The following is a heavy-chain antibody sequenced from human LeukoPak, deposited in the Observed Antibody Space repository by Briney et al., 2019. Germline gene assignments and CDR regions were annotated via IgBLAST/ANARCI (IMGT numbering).Heavy chain of an antibody. CDR2: ISFDGANT. J-gene: IGHJ4*02. CDR1: GFIFSSYA. CDR3: AKDRRGALGTSGCFDH. V-gene: IGHV3-30-3*01. Sequence: GGSLRLSCAASGFIFSSYAMHWVRQVPGKGLEWVAIISFDGANTYYADSVKGRLTISRDNSKNTLYLQMNSLRSGDTSVYYCAKDRRGALGTSGCFDHWGQGTLVTVSS. D-gene: IGHD2-2*01.